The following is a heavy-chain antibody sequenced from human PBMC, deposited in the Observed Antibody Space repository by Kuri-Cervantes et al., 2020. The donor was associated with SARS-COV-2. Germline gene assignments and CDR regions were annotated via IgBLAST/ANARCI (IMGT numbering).Heavy chain of an antibody. J-gene: IGHJ6*02. Sequence: GESLKISCAASGFTFSSYGMHWVRQAPGKGLEWVAVIWYDGSNKYYADSVKGRFTISRDNSKNTLYLQVNSLRAEDTAVYYCARGIAARRGYYYYGMDVWGQGTTVTVSS. CDR3: ARGIAARRGYYYYGMDV. D-gene: IGHD6-6*01. CDR1: GFTFSSYG. CDR2: IWYDGSNK. V-gene: IGHV3-33*08.